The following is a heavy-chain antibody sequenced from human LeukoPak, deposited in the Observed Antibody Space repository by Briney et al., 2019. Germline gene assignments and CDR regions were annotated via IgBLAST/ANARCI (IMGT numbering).Heavy chain of an antibody. Sequence: SETLSLTCTVSGGSIRSYYRSWIRQPPGEGLEWIGNIYYSGSTNYNPSLKGRVTISIDTSKNQFSLKLSSVTAADTAVYYCARSYPDSSSWYRPGALYYYYGMDVWGQGTTVTVSS. CDR3: ARSYPDSSSWYRPGALYYYYGMDV. CDR1: GGSIRSYY. V-gene: IGHV4-59*01. D-gene: IGHD6-13*01. J-gene: IGHJ6*02. CDR2: IYYSGST.